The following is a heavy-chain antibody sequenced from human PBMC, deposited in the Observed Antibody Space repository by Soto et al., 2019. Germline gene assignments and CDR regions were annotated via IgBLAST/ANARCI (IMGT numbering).Heavy chain of an antibody. V-gene: IGHV1-69*13. D-gene: IGHD2-2*01. Sequence: SVKVSCKASGGTFSSYAISWVRQAPGQGLEWMGGIIPIFGTANYAQKFQGRVTITADESTSTAYMELSNLRSEDTAVYYCARSVVVVPVRALLGATHQNYYYYGMDVWGQGTTVTVSS. CDR1: GGTFSSYA. J-gene: IGHJ6*02. CDR2: IIPIFGTA. CDR3: ARSVVVVPVRALLGATHQNYYYYGMDV.